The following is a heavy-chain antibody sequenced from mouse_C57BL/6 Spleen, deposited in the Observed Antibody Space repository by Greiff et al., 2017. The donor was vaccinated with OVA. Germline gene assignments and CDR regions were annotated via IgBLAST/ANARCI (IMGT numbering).Heavy chain of an antibody. J-gene: IGHJ2*01. CDR1: GYTFTDYE. D-gene: IGHD2-10*02. CDR3: TRNEGMLFDY. Sequence: QVQLQQSGAELVRPGASVTLSCKASGYTFTDYEMHWVKQTPVHGLEWIGAIDPETGGTAYNQKFKGKAILTADKSSSTAYMELRSLTSEDSAVYYCTRNEGMLFDYWGQGTTLTVSS. CDR2: IDPETGGT. V-gene: IGHV1-15*01.